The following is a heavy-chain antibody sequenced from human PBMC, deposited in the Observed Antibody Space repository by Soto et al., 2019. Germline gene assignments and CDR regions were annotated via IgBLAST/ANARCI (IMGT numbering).Heavy chain of an antibody. CDR3: ARQGYSGSDRHYYYGMDV. Sequence: GASVKVSCKASGYTFTSYGISWVRQAPGQGLEWMGWISAYNRNTKYAQKLQGRITMTTDTSTSTTYMDLRSLRSDDTAVYYCARQGYSGSDRHYYYGMDVRGQGTTVTVSS. J-gene: IGHJ6*02. CDR2: ISAYNRNT. V-gene: IGHV1-18*04. CDR1: GYTFTSYG. D-gene: IGHD5-12*01.